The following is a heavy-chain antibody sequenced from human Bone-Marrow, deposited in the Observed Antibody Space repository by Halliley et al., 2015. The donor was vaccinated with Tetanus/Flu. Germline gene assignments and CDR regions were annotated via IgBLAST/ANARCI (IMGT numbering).Heavy chain of an antibody. Sequence: LRLSCSVSGGSISSFYWSWIRQPPGKGLEWIGYIYFTGNTNYNPSLKSRATISVDTSKDQFSLRLRSVTAADTAVYYCARVVRGYYGMDVWGQGTTVIVSS. D-gene: IGHD3-10*01. CDR1: GGSISSFY. J-gene: IGHJ6*02. CDR2: IYFTGNT. CDR3: ARVVRGYYGMDV. V-gene: IGHV4-59*01.